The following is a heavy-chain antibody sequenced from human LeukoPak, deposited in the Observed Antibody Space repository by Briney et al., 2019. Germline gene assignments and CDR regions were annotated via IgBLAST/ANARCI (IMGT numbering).Heavy chain of an antibody. Sequence: GGSLRLSCAASGFTFSSYAMSWVRQAPGKGLEWVSSISSGSHYIHYADSVKGRFTISRDNAKNSLYLQISSLRAEDTAVFYCARGGERGAFDIWGQGTMVTVSS. J-gene: IGHJ3*02. D-gene: IGHD3-10*01. V-gene: IGHV3-21*01. CDR3: ARGGERGAFDI. CDR1: GFTFSSYA. CDR2: ISSGSHYI.